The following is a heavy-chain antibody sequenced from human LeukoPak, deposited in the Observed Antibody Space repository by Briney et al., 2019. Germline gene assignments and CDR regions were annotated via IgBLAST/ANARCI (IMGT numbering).Heavy chain of an antibody. CDR1: KFTFSSYA. D-gene: IGHD3-22*01. CDR2: LSYDGNNK. V-gene: IGHV3-30-3*01. J-gene: IGHJ3*01. CDR3: ARDLSYSRDDAFDL. Sequence: PGGSLRLSCAASKFTFSSYAMHWVRQAPGKGLEWVAVLSYDGNNKYYADSVKGRFTISRDDAKDSLYLQMSSLRADDTAVYYCARDLSYSRDDAFDLWGQGTMVTVSS.